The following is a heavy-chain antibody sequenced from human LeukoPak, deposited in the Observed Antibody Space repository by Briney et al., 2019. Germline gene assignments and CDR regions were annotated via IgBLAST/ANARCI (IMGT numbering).Heavy chain of an antibody. Sequence: GASLRLSCAASGFTFSSYAMSWVRQEPGEGLEWVSGISGSGDSTYYADYVKGRFTISRDNSKNTLYLQMNSLRAEDTAVYYCAKGKSYCGGDCYNYWGQGTLVTVSS. J-gene: IGHJ4*02. D-gene: IGHD2-21*02. CDR3: AKGKSYCGGDCYNY. CDR2: ISGSGDST. CDR1: GFTFSSYA. V-gene: IGHV3-23*01.